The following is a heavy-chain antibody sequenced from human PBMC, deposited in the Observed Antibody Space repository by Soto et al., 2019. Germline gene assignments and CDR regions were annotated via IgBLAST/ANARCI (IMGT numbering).Heavy chain of an antibody. J-gene: IGHJ2*01. CDR1: GGSFSGYY. Sequence: QVQLQKWGAGLLKPSETLSLTCAVYGGSFSGYYWSWIRQPPGKGLEWIGEINHSGSTNYNPSLKSRVTISVDTSKNQFSLKLSSVTAADTAVYYCAGHDYGDDASGGFDLWGRGTLVTVSS. V-gene: IGHV4-34*01. CDR3: AGHDYGDDASGGFDL. CDR2: INHSGST. D-gene: IGHD4-17*01.